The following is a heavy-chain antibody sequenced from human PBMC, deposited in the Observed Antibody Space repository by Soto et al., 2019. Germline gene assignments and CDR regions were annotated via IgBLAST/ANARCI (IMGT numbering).Heavy chain of an antibody. D-gene: IGHD2-15*01. CDR2: IKSKTDGGTT. Sequence: GGSLRLSCAASGFTFSNAWMSWVRQAPGKGLEWVGRIKSKTDGGTTDYAAPVKGRFTISRDDSKNTLYLQMDSLKTEDTAVYYCTTGPPYCSGGSCYEKAGYDYWGQGTLVTVSS. CDR1: GFTFSNAW. J-gene: IGHJ4*02. CDR3: TTGPPYCSGGSCYEKAGYDY. V-gene: IGHV3-15*01.